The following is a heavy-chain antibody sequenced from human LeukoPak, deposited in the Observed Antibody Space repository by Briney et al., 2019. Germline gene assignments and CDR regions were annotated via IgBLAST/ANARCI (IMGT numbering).Heavy chain of an antibody. J-gene: IGHJ4*02. CDR3: ASGGLSLDY. CDR2: IKQDGSEK. D-gene: IGHD2/OR15-2a*01. CDR1: GFTFSSYW. V-gene: IGHV3-7*01. Sequence: GGSLRLSCAASGFTFSSYWMSWVRQAPGKGLEWVANIKQDGSEKYYVDSVKGRFTISRDDAKNTLYLRMNSLRAEDTAVYYCASGGLSLDYWGQGTLVTVSS.